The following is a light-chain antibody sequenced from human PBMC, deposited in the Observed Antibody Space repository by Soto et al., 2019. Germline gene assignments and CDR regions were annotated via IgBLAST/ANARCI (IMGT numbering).Light chain of an antibody. CDR1: SSDIGGYDF. V-gene: IGLV2-14*01. CDR3: SSYTSGTADV. Sequence: QCALAQPVSVSGAPVQSIPISCTGTSSDIGGYDFVSWYQQHPGRAPKLMIYDVVNRPSGVSDRFSGSKSGNTASLTISGLQAEDEADYYCSSYTSGTADVFGTGTKVTVL. J-gene: IGLJ1*01. CDR2: DVV.